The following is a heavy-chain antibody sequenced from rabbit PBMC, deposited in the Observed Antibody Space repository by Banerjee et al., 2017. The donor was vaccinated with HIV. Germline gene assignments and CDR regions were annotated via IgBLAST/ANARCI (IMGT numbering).Heavy chain of an antibody. CDR2: IYTGSWGSP. D-gene: IGHD8-1*01. Sequence: QSLEESGGDLVKPGASLTLTCTASGFDFSSNAMCWVRQAPGKGLEWIACIYTGSWGSPYYASWAEGRFTISKTSSTTVTLQMTSLTAADTATYFCARGGVGTTYPYGGMDLWGQGTLVTVS. J-gene: IGHJ6*01. CDR3: ARGGVGTTYPYGGMDL. CDR1: GFDFSSNA. V-gene: IGHV1S40*01.